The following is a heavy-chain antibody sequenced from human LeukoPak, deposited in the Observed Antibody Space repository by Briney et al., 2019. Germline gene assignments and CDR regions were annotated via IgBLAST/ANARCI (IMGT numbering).Heavy chain of an antibody. D-gene: IGHD3-22*01. CDR2: IYSGGST. J-gene: IGHJ3*02. V-gene: IGHV3-53*01. CDR3: ARERGDSSGFAYFDI. Sequence: QTGGSLRLSCAASGVTVSSNYMSWVRQAPGKGLEWVSVIYSGGSTYYADSVKGRFTISRDNSKNTLYLQMNSLRAEDTAVYYCARERGDSSGFAYFDIWGQGTMVTVSS. CDR1: GVTVSSNY.